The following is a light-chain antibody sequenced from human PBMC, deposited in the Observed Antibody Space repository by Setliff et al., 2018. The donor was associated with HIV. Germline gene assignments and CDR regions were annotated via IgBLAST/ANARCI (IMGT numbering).Light chain of an antibody. V-gene: IGLV2-14*01. J-gene: IGLJ1*01. Sequence: QSVLAQTASVSGSPGQSITISCTGTRSDVGAYNYVSWYQQHPGKAPKLVIYEVSNRPSGVSNRFSGSKSGNTASLTISGLQTEDEAHYFCSSYRGGSTLFVLGPGTKVTVL. CDR3: SSYRGGSTLFV. CDR2: EVS. CDR1: RSDVGAYNY.